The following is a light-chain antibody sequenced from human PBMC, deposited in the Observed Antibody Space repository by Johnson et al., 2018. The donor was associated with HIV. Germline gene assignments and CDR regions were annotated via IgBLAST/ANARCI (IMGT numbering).Light chain of an antibody. V-gene: IGLV1-51*01. Sequence: QSVLTQPPSVSAAPGQKVTISCSGSSSNIGNNYVSWYQQLPGTAPKLLIYDNNKRPSGIPDRFSGSKSDTSATLSITGLQTGDEADYYCGTWDSSLSAYVFGTGTKVTVL. CDR1: SSNIGNNY. J-gene: IGLJ1*01. CDR2: DNN. CDR3: GTWDSSLSAYV.